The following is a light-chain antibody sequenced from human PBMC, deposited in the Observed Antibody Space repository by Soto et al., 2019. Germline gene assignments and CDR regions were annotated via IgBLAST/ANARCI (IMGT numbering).Light chain of an antibody. CDR1: QSVRGSY. CDR2: DAS. Sequence: EIVLTQSPGTLSLSPGEKATLSCRASQSVRGSYLGWYQQKPGQAPRLLIYDASRRATGIPDRFSGSGSGTDFTLTISRLEPEDSAVYYCRQYGYSSGTFGQGTKVEIK. CDR3: RQYGYSSGT. V-gene: IGKV3-20*01. J-gene: IGKJ1*01.